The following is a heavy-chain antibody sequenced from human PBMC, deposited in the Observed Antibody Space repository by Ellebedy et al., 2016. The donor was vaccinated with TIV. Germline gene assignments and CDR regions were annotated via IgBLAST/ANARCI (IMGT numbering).Heavy chain of an antibody. CDR2: ISTGSSYI. CDR1: GFTFSRYS. V-gene: IGHV3-21*01. Sequence: GESLKISCAASGFTFSRYSMNWVRQTPGKGLEWVSSISTGSSYIYYADSVKGRFTISRDNAKNSLYLQMNSLRAEDTAVYYCARDSGQGGYDSGSYYTRYFDYWGQGTLVTVSS. J-gene: IGHJ4*02. CDR3: ARDSGQGGYDSGSYYTRYFDY. D-gene: IGHD3-10*01.